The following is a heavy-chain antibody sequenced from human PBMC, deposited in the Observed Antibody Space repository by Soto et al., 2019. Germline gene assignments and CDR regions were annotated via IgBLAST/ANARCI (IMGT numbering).Heavy chain of an antibody. CDR3: AKGTKRPAAGRYEYYQYGMDV. D-gene: IGHD6-13*01. V-gene: IGHV3-23*01. Sequence: WGALLVACASSVFAFSTYAMTWVGQAPGKGLDFVSVISGSGGSSYYAASVKGRFTISIDNSKNTLYLQMNGLRAEDTALYYCAKGTKRPAAGRYEYYQYGMDVWGHGTPVTVSS. CDR1: VFAFSTYA. J-gene: IGHJ6*01. CDR2: ISGSGGSS.